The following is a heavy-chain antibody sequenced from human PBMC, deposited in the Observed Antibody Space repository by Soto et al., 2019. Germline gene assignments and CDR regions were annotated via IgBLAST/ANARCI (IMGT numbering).Heavy chain of an antibody. V-gene: IGHV1-18*01. CDR2: ISAYNGNT. D-gene: IGHD3-22*01. Sequence: QVQLVQSGAEVKKPGASVKVSCKASGYTFTNYGFSWVRQAPGHGLEWMGWISAYNGNTNYAPKLQGRVTLTTDTATSTAYMELRSLRSNDTAVYYCARDRQYYYDSSAYPGFDSWGQGTLVTVSS. CDR3: ARDRQYYYDSSAYPGFDS. J-gene: IGHJ4*02. CDR1: GYTFTNYG.